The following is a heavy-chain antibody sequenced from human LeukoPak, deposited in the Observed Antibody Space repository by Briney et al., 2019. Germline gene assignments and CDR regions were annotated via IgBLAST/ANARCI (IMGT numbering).Heavy chain of an antibody. CDR2: IYYSGST. V-gene: IGHV4-59*01. J-gene: IGHJ4*02. CDR1: GVSISSYY. CDR3: ARGASRGALDY. Sequence: SETLSLTCTVSGVSISSYYWSWIRQPPGKGLEWIGYIYYSGSTNYNPSLKSRVTISVDTSKNQFSLKLSSVTAADTAVYYCARGASRGALDYWGQGTLVTVSS. D-gene: IGHD1-26*01.